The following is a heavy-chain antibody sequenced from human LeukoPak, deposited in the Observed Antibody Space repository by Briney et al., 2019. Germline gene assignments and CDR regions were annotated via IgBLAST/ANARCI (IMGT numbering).Heavy chain of an antibody. D-gene: IGHD3-3*01. J-gene: IGHJ6*03. CDR3: ARARSRGGITIFGVVIYAYYYMDV. Sequence: ASVKVSCKASGYTFTSYYINWVRQAPGQGLEWMGWMNPNSGNTGYAQKFQGRVTMTRNTSISTAYMELSSLRSEDTALYYWARARSRGGITIFGVVIYAYYYMDVWGKGTTVTVSS. CDR1: GYTFTSYY. CDR2: MNPNSGNT. V-gene: IGHV1-8*01.